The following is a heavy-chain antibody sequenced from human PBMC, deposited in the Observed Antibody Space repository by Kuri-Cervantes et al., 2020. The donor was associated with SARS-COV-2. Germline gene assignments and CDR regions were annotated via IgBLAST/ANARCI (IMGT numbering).Heavy chain of an antibody. CDR2: ISSSGSTI. J-gene: IGHJ2*01. CDR1: GFTFSDYY. D-gene: IGHD2-8*01. CDR3: ARGGHYTNGVSYGDYYFGL. V-gene: IGHV3-11*04. Sequence: GGSLRLSCAASGFTFSDYYMSWIRQAPGKGLEWVSYISSSGSTIYYADPVKGRFTISRDNAKNSLYLQMNSLRAEDTAVYYCARGGHYTNGVSYGDYYFGLWGRGTLVTDSS.